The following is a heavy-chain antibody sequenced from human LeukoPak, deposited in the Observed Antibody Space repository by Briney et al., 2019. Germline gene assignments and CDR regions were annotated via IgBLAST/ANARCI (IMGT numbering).Heavy chain of an antibody. CDR3: ARGRGIVVVPAAIRGSYMDV. Sequence: PSETLSLTCSVSGGSISSSSYYWGWIRRPPGKGLEWIGSIYYNGGTYYNPSLKSRVTMSVDTSKNHFSLKLSSVTAADTAVYYCARGRGIVVVPAAIRGSYMDVWGKGTTVTVSS. D-gene: IGHD2-2*01. CDR2: IYYNGGT. V-gene: IGHV4-39*02. J-gene: IGHJ6*03. CDR1: GGSISSSSYY.